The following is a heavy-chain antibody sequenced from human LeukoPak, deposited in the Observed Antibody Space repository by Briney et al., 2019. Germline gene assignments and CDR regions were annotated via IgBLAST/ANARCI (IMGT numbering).Heavy chain of an antibody. CDR2: IYYSGST. Sequence: PSETLSLTCTVSGGSVSSGSYYWSWIRQPPGKGLEWIGYIYYSGSTNYNPFLKSRVTISVDTSKNQFSLKLSSVTAADTAVYYCAREEASYCSSTSCYGIDYWGQGTLVTVSS. CDR3: AREEASYCSSTSCYGIDY. CDR1: GGSVSSGSYY. V-gene: IGHV4-61*01. J-gene: IGHJ4*02. D-gene: IGHD2-2*01.